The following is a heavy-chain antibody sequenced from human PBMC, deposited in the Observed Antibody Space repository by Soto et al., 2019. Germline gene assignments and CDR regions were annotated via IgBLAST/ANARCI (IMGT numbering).Heavy chain of an antibody. J-gene: IGHJ5*02. V-gene: IGHV3-74*01. Sequence: EGQLVESGGGLVQPGASLRLSCAASGFTFSSYWMHWVRQVPGKGLVWVSRIDNDGNSPAYADSVKGRFTISRDNAKNTVYLQMNSLRAEDTAMYYCVRDRPHNWFDPWGLGTLVTVSS. CDR3: VRDRPHNWFDP. CDR1: GFTFSSYW. CDR2: IDNDGNSP.